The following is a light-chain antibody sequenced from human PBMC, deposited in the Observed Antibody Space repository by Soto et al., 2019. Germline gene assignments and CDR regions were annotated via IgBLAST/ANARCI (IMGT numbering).Light chain of an antibody. V-gene: IGKV2-30*02. Sequence: DGVMSQSPLSLPVTLGQPASISCRSHHSLVHSDGIAYFSWFQQRPGRSPRRLIYKVSNRDSGVPDRFSGSGSCTDFTLKISRVEAEDVGVYYCMQGTHWPPTFGQGTKVDIK. CDR1: HSLVHSDGIAY. CDR3: MQGTHWPPT. J-gene: IGKJ1*01. CDR2: KVS.